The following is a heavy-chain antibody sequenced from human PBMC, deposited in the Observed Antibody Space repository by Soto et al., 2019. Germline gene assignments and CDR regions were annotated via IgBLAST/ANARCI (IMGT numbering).Heavy chain of an antibody. CDR1: GGSLSGYY. V-gene: IGHV4-34*01. CDR3: ARAADLRVYYYYGMDV. J-gene: IGHJ6*02. CDR2: INHIGST. D-gene: IGHD3-16*01. Sequence: SETLSLTCAVSGGSLSGYYWSWIRQPPGKRLEWIGEINHIGSTNYNPSLKSRVTILVDTSKNQFSLKLSSVTTADTAVYYCARAADLRVYYYYGMDVWGQGTTVTVSS.